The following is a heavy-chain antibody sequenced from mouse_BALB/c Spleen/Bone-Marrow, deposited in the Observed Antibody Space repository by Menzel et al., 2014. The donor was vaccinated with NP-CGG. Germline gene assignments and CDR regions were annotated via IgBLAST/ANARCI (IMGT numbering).Heavy chain of an antibody. V-gene: IGHV5-12-2*01. CDR3: ARRAGAY. J-gene: IGHJ3*01. Sequence: EVKLMESGGGLVQPGGSLKLSCAASGFTFSSYTMSWVRQTPEKRLEWVAYISNGGGSTYYPDTVKGRFTISRDNAKNTLYLQRSSRKSEDTAMYYCARRAGAYWGQGTLVTVSA. D-gene: IGHD3-3*01. CDR2: ISNGGGST. CDR1: GFTFSSYT.